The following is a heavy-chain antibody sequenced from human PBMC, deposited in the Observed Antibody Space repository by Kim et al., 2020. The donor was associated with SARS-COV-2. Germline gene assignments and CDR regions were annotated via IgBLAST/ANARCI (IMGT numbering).Heavy chain of an antibody. Sequence: GGSLRLSCAASGFTFSGHWMNWVRQAPGKGLEWVANIKHDGSEKYYVDSVKGRFTISRDNAKNSLYLQMNSLRAEDTAVYYCARRNLNDYWGQGTLVTVS. CDR3: ARRNLNDY. CDR2: IKHDGSEK. J-gene: IGHJ4*02. CDR1: GFTFSGHW. V-gene: IGHV3-7*03.